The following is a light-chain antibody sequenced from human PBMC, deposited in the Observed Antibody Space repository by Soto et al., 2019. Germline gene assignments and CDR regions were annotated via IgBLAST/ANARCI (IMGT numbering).Light chain of an antibody. CDR3: QQYNNWPPWT. J-gene: IGKJ1*01. CDR1: QSVSSN. CDR2: GAS. V-gene: IGKV3-15*01. Sequence: EIVMTQSPATLSVSPGERATLSCRASQSVSSNLAGYQQKPGQAPRLLIYGASTRDTGIPARFSGSGSGTEFTLTISSLQSEDFAVYYCQQYNNWPPWTFGQGTKVDIK.